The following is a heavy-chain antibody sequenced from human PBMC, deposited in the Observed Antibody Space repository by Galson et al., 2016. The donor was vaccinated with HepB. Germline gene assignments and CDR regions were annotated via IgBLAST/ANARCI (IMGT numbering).Heavy chain of an antibody. CDR1: GFTSNIYA. V-gene: IGHV3-23*01. D-gene: IGHD4-17*01. CDR3: AKGLYGDYSYFDD. J-gene: IGHJ4*02. CDR2: IAGSGAPT. Sequence: SLRLSCAASGFTSNIYAMSWVRQAPGKGLEWVAAIAGSGAPTNYADSVKGRFTISGDNSKNTLYLQMNSLRAEDTAVYYCAKGLYGDYSYFDDWGQGTLVTVSS.